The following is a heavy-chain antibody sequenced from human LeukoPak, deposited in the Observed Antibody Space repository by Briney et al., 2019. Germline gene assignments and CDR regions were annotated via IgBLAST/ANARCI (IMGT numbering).Heavy chain of an antibody. CDR2: ISGSGGST. J-gene: IGHJ4*02. Sequence: GGSLRLSCAASGFTFSSYAMSWVRQAPGKGLEWVSAISGSGGSTYYADSVKGRFTISRDNSKNTLYLQMNSLRAEDTAVYYCAKEGGRESSSWYLLYYFDYWGQGTLVTVSS. D-gene: IGHD6-13*01. V-gene: IGHV3-23*01. CDR1: GFTFSSYA. CDR3: AKEGGRESSSWYLLYYFDY.